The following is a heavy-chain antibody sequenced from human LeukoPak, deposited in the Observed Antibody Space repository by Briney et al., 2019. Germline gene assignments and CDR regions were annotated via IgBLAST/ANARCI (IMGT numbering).Heavy chain of an antibody. CDR2: ISGSGGST. Sequence: GGSLRLSCTASGFTFSSYAMSWVRQTPGKGLEWVSAISGSGGSTYYADSVKGRFTISRDNSKNTLYLQMNSLRAEDTAIYYCAKEGFVVMLNDAFDIWGQGTMVTVSS. CDR3: AKEGFVVMLNDAFDI. D-gene: IGHD2-15*01. J-gene: IGHJ3*02. V-gene: IGHV3-23*01. CDR1: GFTFSSYA.